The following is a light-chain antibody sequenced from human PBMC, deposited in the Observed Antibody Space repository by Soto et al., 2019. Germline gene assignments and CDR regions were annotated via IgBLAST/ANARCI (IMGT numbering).Light chain of an antibody. CDR3: QQYKT. J-gene: IGKJ2*01. Sequence: EIVLTQSPGTLSLSPGERATLSCRASESVSSSYLAWYQQKPGQAPRLLIYGASSRATGIPDRFSGSGSGTDFTLTISRLEPEDSAVYYCQQYKTFGQGTKLEIK. CDR2: GAS. CDR1: ESVSSSY. V-gene: IGKV3-20*01.